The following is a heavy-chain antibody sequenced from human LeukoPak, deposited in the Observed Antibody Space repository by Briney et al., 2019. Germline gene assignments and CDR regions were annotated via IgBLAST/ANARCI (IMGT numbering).Heavy chain of an antibody. CDR2: IIPILGIA. CDR3: SGSGSYYTSNFDY. D-gene: IGHD3-10*01. CDR1: GYTFTSYG. Sequence: SVKVSCKASGYTFTSYGISWVRQAPGQGLEWMGRIIPILGIANYAQKFQGRVTITADKSTSTAYMELSSLRSEDTAVYYCSGSGSYYTSNFDYWGQGTLVTVSS. V-gene: IGHV1-69*04. J-gene: IGHJ4*02.